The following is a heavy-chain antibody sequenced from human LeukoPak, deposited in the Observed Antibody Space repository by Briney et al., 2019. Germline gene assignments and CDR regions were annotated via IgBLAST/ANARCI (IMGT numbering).Heavy chain of an antibody. Sequence: PSETLSLACTVSGGSVSSGSYYWSWIRQPPGKGLEWIGCIYYTGSTNYNPSLKSRATTSLDTSKNQFSLKLSSVTAADTAVYYCARYTCSGGSCWFDPWGQGTLVTVSS. J-gene: IGHJ5*02. D-gene: IGHD2-15*01. CDR1: GGSVSSGSYY. CDR3: ARYTCSGGSCWFDP. CDR2: IYYTGST. V-gene: IGHV4-61*01.